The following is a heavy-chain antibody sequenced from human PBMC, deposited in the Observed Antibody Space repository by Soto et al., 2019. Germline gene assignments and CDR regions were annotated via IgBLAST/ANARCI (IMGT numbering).Heavy chain of an antibody. D-gene: IGHD2-8*01. CDR2: IKSKTDGGTT. V-gene: IGHV3-15*01. CDR3: TTARILMVYANDAFDI. J-gene: IGHJ3*02. Sequence: LSLTCAASGFTFSNAWMSWVRQAPGKGLEWVGRIKSKTDGGTTDYAAPVKGRFTISRDDSKNTLYLQMNSLKTEDTAVYYCTTARILMVYANDAFDIWGQGTMVTVSS. CDR1: GFTFSNAW.